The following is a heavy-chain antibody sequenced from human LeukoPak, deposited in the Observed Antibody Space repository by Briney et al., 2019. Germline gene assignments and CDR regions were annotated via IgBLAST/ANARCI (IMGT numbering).Heavy chain of an antibody. CDR1: GGSFSGYY. Sequence: SETLSLACAVYGGSFSGYYWSWIRQPPGKGLEWIGEINHSGSTNYNPSLKSRVTISVDTSKNQFSLKLSSVTAADTAVYYCARDHSSSKSPFDYWGQGTLVTVSS. D-gene: IGHD6-6*01. J-gene: IGHJ4*02. CDR3: ARDHSSSKSPFDY. CDR2: INHSGST. V-gene: IGHV4-34*01.